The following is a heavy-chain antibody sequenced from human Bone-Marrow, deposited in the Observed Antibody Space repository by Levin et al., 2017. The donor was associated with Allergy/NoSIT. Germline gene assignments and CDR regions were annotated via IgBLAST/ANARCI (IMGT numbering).Heavy chain of an antibody. Sequence: ESLKISCAVSGGSISSRGFYWGWIRQPPGRGLEWIGTFSYPGSTFYNPSLKSRLTISVDTSKNHVSLTLKSVTAADTATYYCAREPVEAFYDSSGYVKFDHWGQGTVVTVSS. CDR2: FSYPGST. CDR3: AREPVEAFYDSSGYVKFDH. CDR1: GGSISSRGFY. J-gene: IGHJ4*02. V-gene: IGHV4-39*07. D-gene: IGHD3-22*01.